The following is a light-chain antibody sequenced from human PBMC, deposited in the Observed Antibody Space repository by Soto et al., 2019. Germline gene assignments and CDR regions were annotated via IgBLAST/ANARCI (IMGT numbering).Light chain of an antibody. CDR2: GAS. V-gene: IGKV3-20*01. CDR3: QQYGSSPIT. Sequence: DIVFTQSPRTLSLSLGERSTLSCRASQSVSSNYLVWYQQKPGQAPRLLIYGASSRATGIPDRVSGSGSGTELTLTISRLEPEDFAVYYCQQYGSSPITFGQGTRLEIK. CDR1: QSVSSNY. J-gene: IGKJ5*01.